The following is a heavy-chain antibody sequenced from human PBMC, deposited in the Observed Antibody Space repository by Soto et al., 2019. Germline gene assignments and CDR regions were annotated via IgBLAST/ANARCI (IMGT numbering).Heavy chain of an antibody. V-gene: IGHV1-24*01. J-gene: IGHJ4*02. Sequence: ASVKVSCKVSGYTLTELSMHWVRQAPGKGLEWMGGFDPEDGETIYAQKFQGRVTMTEDTSTDTAYMELSSLRSEDTAVYYCATDKYEGGDSGFDYWGQGTLVTVSS. CDR1: GYTLTELS. D-gene: IGHD3-10*01. CDR2: FDPEDGET. CDR3: ATDKYEGGDSGFDY.